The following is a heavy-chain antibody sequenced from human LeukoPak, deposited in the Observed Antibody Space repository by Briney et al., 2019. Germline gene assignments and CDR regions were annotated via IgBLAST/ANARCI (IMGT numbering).Heavy chain of an antibody. D-gene: IGHD3-3*01. J-gene: IGHJ4*02. CDR1: GFTFDDYA. Sequence: PGGSLRLSCAASGFTFDDYAMHWVRQAPGKGLEWVSGISWNSGSIGYADSVKGRFTISRDNAKNSLYLQMNSLRAEDTAVYYCARALYDFWSGYYHDYWGQGTLITVSS. V-gene: IGHV3-9*01. CDR3: ARALYDFWSGYYHDY. CDR2: ISWNSGSI.